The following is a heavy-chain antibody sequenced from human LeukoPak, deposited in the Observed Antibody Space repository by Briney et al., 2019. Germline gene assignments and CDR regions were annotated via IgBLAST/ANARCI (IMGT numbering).Heavy chain of an antibody. V-gene: IGHV3-23*01. CDR3: AKGPAIAIFSSSWYDFDY. Sequence: GGSLRYSCADSGFLFRGYTMSRVRQAPVTWMVWFSAFSGSGGRTYYAVSGKGRFASSRDNSKTTLYLQMNRVRAEDTAVYYCAKGPAIAIFSSSWYDFDYWGQGALVTVSS. CDR1: GFLFRGYT. CDR2: FSGSGGRT. D-gene: IGHD6-13*01. J-gene: IGHJ4*02.